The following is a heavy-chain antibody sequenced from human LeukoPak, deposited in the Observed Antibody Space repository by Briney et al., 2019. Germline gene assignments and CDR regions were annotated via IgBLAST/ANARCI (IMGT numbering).Heavy chain of an antibody. J-gene: IGHJ5*02. CDR1: GFTFSSYE. CDR3: ARDSAWEDDYYDSSGYYNH. D-gene: IGHD3-22*01. V-gene: IGHV3-48*03. Sequence: GGSLRLSCAASGFTFSSYEMNWVRQAPGKGLEWVSYISSSGSTIYYADSVKGRFTISRDNAKNSLYLQMNSLRAEDTAVYYCARDSAWEDDYYDSSGYYNHWGQGTLVTVSS. CDR2: ISSSGSTI.